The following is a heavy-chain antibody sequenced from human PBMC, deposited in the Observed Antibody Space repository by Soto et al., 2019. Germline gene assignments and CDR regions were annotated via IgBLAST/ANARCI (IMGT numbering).Heavy chain of an antibody. Sequence: QITLKESGPTLVKPTQTLTLTCTFSGFSLATSGVGVGWIRQPPGKALECLGFIYWDHDKRYSPSLKSRLTMPKDTSKNPVVLTMLNLDPVETTTYYCAHRLFDTRSYWDVGYFDHWGQGTLVTVSS. J-gene: IGHJ4*02. CDR1: GFSLATSGVG. CDR3: AHRLFDTRSYWDVGYFDH. CDR2: IYWDHDK. D-gene: IGHD1-26*01. V-gene: IGHV2-5*02.